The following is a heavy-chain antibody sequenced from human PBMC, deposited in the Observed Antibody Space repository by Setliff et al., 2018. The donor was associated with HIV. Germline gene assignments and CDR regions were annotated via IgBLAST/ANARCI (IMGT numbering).Heavy chain of an antibody. CDR2: ISGNNANT. D-gene: IGHD3-22*01. CDR1: GYVFTDYD. V-gene: IGHV1-18*01. Sequence: ASVKVSCKASGYVFTDYDIFWVRQAPGRGLEWIGWISGNNANTNYAQKLQGRVTMTRDTSTSIVYMELSSLRSEDTAVYYCARGPTRSGAVYDSDGYYLRFFDYWGQGALVTVSS. J-gene: IGHJ4*02. CDR3: ARGPTRSGAVYDSDGYYLRFFDY.